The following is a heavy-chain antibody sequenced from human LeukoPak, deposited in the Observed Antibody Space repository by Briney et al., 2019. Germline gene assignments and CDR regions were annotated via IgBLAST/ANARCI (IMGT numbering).Heavy chain of an antibody. V-gene: IGHV5-51*01. CDR2: IYLAESNT. D-gene: IGHD2-2*01. Sequence: GESLKISCKGFGYTFTNYWIGWVRQMPGKGLEWMGFIYLAESNTKYSPSFQGQVTISADKSISTAYLQWSSLKASDTAMYYCGRQGKNCGFTRCHHFDSWGQGTLVTVSS. CDR1: GYTFTNYW. J-gene: IGHJ5*01. CDR3: GRQGKNCGFTRCHHFDS.